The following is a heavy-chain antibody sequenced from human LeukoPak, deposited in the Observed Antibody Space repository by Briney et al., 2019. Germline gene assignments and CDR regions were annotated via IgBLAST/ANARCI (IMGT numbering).Heavy chain of an antibody. CDR3: ARGGTMIVT. CDR1: GGSISSYY. CDR2: IYYSGST. V-gene: IGHV4-59*01. Sequence: SETLSLTCTVSGGSISSYYWSWIRQPPGKGLEWIGYIYYSGSTNYNPSLKSRVTISVDTSKNQFSLKLSSVTAADTAVYYCARGGTMIVTWGQGTMVTVSP. D-gene: IGHD3-22*01. J-gene: IGHJ3*01.